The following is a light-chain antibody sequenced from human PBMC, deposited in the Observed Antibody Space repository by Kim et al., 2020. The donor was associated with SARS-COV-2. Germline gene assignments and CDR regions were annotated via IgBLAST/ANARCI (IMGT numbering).Light chain of an antibody. CDR2: LNSDGSH. Sequence: FTLPCTLSSGQSSTAIAWQQRQPEKGPRYLMRLNSDGSHSKGDGIPDRFAGSSSGAERYLTISSLQSEDEADYYCQTWGTGIHWVFGGGTQLTVL. CDR3: QTWGTGIHWV. J-gene: IGLJ3*02. CDR1: SGQSSTA. V-gene: IGLV4-69*01.